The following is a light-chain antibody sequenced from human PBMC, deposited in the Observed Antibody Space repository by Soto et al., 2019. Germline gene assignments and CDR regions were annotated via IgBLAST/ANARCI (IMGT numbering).Light chain of an antibody. V-gene: IGKV3D-20*01. CDR2: VDS. CDR3: QHYGSSLLYP. J-gene: IGKJ2*01. Sequence: NALTQSPAALSLSTGERATLSCWASQSVSGSSVAWYQHRPGLAPRLVVYVDSTRAPGIPDRFSGSGFTLTITRLVPVDFAACYCQHYGSSLLYPLGKGTK. CDR1: QSVSGSS.